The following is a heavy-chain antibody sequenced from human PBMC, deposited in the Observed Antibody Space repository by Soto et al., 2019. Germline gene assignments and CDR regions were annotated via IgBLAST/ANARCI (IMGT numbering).Heavy chain of an antibody. V-gene: IGHV3-66*01. J-gene: IGHJ6*02. CDR2: IYSGGST. D-gene: IGHD3-10*01. CDR1: GFTVSSNY. CDR3: ARDRSEWFGDPNPFSYYYYGMDV. Sequence: PGGSLRLSCAASGFTVSSNYMSWVRQAPGKGLEWVSVIYSGGSTYYADSVKGRFTISRDNSKNTLYLQMNSLRAEDTAVYYCARDRSEWFGDPNPFSYYYYGMDVWGQGTTVTVSS.